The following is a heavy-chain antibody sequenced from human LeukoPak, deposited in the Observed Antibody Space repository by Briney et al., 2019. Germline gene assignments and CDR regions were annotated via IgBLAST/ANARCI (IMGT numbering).Heavy chain of an antibody. CDR3: ARESGSGWTIFDY. CDR1: GFTFSSYS. V-gene: IGHV3-23*01. CDR2: ISGSGDIT. J-gene: IGHJ4*02. Sequence: PGGSLRLSCAASGFTFSSYSMNWVRQAPGKGLEWVSAISGSGDITNYADSVKGRFTISRDNSKNSLHLQMNSLRAEDTAVYYCARESGSGWTIFDYWGQGTLVTVSS. D-gene: IGHD3-10*01.